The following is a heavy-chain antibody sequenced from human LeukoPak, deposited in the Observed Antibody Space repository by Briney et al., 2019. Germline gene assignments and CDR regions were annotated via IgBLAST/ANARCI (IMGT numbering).Heavy chain of an antibody. CDR3: ARDLGQLVDLINYGMDV. CDR2: ISSSSSYI. V-gene: IGHV3-21*01. CDR1: GFTFSSYS. J-gene: IGHJ6*02. Sequence: PGGSLRLSCAASGFTFSSYSMNWVRQAPGKGLEWVSSISSSSSYIYYADSVKGRFTISRDNAKNSLYLQMNSLRAEDTAVYYCARDLGQLVDLINYGMDVWGRGTTVTVSS. D-gene: IGHD6-13*01.